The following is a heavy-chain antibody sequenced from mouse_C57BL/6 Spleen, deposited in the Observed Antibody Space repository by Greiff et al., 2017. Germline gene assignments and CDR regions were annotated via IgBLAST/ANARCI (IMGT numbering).Heavy chain of an antibody. V-gene: IGHV1-15*01. D-gene: IGHD1-1*01. CDR1: GYTFTDYE. Sequence: VQLQQSGAELVRPGASVTLSCKASGYTFTDYEMHWVKQTPVHGLEWIGAIDPETGGTAYNQKFKGKAILTADKSSSTAYMELRSLTSEDSAVYYCTRSLITTVVAVDYGGQGTTLTVSS. CDR2: IDPETGGT. CDR3: TRSLITTVVAVDY. J-gene: IGHJ2*01.